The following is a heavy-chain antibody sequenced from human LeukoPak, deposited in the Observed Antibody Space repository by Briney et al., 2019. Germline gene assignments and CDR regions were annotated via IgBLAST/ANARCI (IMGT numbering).Heavy chain of an antibody. V-gene: IGHV4-61*02. J-gene: IGHJ3*02. CDR3: ARDSRSGAFDI. CDR1: GGSISSGSYY. Sequence: SETLSLTCTVSGGSISSGSYYWRWIRQPAGKGLEWIGRIYTSGSTNYNPSLKSRVTISVDTSKNQFSLKLSSVTAADTAVYYCARDSRSGAFDIWGQGTMVTVSS. D-gene: IGHD1-14*01. CDR2: IYTSGST.